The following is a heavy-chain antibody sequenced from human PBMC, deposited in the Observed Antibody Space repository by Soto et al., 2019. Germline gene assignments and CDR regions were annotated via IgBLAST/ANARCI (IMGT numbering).Heavy chain of an antibody. D-gene: IGHD6-19*01. CDR3: TFSIAVAGTNDY. Sequence: GGSLRLSCAASGFTFSNAWMNWVRQAPGKGLEWVGRIKSKTDGGTTDYAAPVKCRFTISRDDSKNTLYLQMNSLKTEDTAVYYCTFSIAVAGTNDYWGQGTLVTVSS. CDR1: GFTFSNAW. CDR2: IKSKTDGGTT. V-gene: IGHV3-15*07. J-gene: IGHJ4*02.